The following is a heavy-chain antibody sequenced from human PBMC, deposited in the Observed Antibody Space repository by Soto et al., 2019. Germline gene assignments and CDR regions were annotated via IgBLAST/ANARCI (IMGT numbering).Heavy chain of an antibody. D-gene: IGHD6-19*01. CDR1: GDSVSSNSAA. CDR3: ARADSSGWYNARPFDY. Sequence: QVPLQQSGPGLVKPSQTLSLTCAISGDSVSSNSAAWNWLRQSPSRGLEWLGRTYYRSKWYNDYAVSVKSRITINTDTCKDQFSLQLNSVTPEDTAVYYCARADSSGWYNARPFDYWGQGTLVTVSS. V-gene: IGHV6-1*01. J-gene: IGHJ4*02. CDR2: TYYRSKWYN.